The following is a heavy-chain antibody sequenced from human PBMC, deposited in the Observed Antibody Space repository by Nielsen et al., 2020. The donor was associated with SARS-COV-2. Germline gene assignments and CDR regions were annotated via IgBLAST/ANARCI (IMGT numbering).Heavy chain of an antibody. CDR3: ARDGGYSYGYYYYYYGMDV. V-gene: IGHV4-39*07. Sequence: WIRQPPGKGLEWIGSIYYSGSTNYNPSLKSRVTISVDTSKNQFSLKLSSVTAADTAVYYCARDGGYSYGYYYYYYGMDVWGQGTTVTVSS. J-gene: IGHJ6*02. CDR2: IYYSGST. D-gene: IGHD5-18*01.